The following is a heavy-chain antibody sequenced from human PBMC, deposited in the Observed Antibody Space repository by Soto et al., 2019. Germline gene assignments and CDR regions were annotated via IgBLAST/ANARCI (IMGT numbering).Heavy chain of an antibody. CDR2: INHSGST. D-gene: IGHD5-12*01. CDR1: GGSFSGYY. CDR3: ARGRGYSGYVNYYYYGMDV. J-gene: IGHJ6*02. Sequence: SETLSLTCAVYGGSFSGYYWSWIRQPPGKGLEWIGEINHSGSTNYNPSLKSRVTISVDTSKNQFSLKLSSVTAADTAVYYCARGRGYSGYVNYYYYGMDVWGQGTTVTSP. V-gene: IGHV4-34*01.